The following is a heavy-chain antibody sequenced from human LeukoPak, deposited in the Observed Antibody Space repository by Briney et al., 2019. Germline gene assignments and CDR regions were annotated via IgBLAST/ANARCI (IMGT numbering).Heavy chain of an antibody. D-gene: IGHD4-23*01. V-gene: IGHV1-46*01. Sequence: GASVKVSCKTSGYTFTSYYMHWVRQAPGQGLEWMGIINPRGGGTSYPQKIQGRVTMTRDMSSSTVYMEMSRLRSEDTAVYYGASYPHYGGYSFCDHWGQGTLVTVSS. J-gene: IGHJ4*02. CDR2: INPRGGGT. CDR1: GYTFTSYY. CDR3: ASYPHYGGYSFCDH.